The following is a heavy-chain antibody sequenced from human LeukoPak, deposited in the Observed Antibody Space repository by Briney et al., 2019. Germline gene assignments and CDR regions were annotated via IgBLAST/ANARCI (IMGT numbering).Heavy chain of an antibody. D-gene: IGHD2-15*01. CDR2: IYTSGST. Sequence: PSETLSLTCTVSGGSISSYYWSWTRQPAGKGLEWIGRIYTSGSTNYNPSLKSRVTMSVDTSKNQFSLKLSSVTAADTAVYYCARVGQQCSGGSCYKGGIDPWGQGTLVTVSS. V-gene: IGHV4-4*07. CDR1: GGSISSYY. CDR3: ARVGQQCSGGSCYKGGIDP. J-gene: IGHJ5*02.